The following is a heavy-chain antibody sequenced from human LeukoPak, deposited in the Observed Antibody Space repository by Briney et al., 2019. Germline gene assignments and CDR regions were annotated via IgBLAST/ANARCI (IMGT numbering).Heavy chain of an antibody. J-gene: IGHJ5*02. CDR2: IDGSGGRS. CDR3: AKAPMAGTQWYDP. Sequence: PGGCLRLSCAASGVTFNTYVMSCGRQAPGRGRGWGPAIDGSGGRSYYADSLNKDRLTISKDNYKHPLYLQITSLLPEDTAIYYCAKAPMAGTQWYDPWGQGTLVIVSS. D-gene: IGHD6-19*01. CDR1: GVTFNTYV. V-gene: IGHV3-23*01.